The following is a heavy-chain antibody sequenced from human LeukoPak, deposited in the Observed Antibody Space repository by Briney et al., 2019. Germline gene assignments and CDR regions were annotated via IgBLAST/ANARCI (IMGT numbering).Heavy chain of an antibody. Sequence: GESLKISCQGSGYKFTNYWIGWVRQMPGKGLEWMGLIYPLDSDTRYSPSFQGQVTISADKSISTAYLQWSSLKASDTAMYYCARYSTSLGASHWGQGTLVTVSS. CDR1: GYKFTNYW. V-gene: IGHV5-51*01. J-gene: IGHJ4*02. CDR3: ARYSTSLGASH. D-gene: IGHD2-15*01. CDR2: IYPLDSDT.